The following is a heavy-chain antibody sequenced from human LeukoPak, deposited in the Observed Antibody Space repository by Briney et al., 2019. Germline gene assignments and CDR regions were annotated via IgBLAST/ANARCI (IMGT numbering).Heavy chain of an antibody. V-gene: IGHV4-39*01. J-gene: IGHJ2*01. Sequence: SETLSLTCTVSGGSISSSSYYWGWIRQPPGKGLEWIGSIYYSGSTYYNPSLKSRVTISVGTSKNQFSLKLSSVTAADTAVYYCARVRVVAGTTGYFDLWGRGTLVTVSS. D-gene: IGHD6-19*01. CDR3: ARVRVVAGTTGYFDL. CDR2: IYYSGST. CDR1: GGSISSSSYY.